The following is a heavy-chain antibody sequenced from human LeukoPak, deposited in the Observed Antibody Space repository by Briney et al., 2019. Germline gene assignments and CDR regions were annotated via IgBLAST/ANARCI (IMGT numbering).Heavy chain of an antibody. CDR2: IYYGGTT. Sequence: SQTLSLTCTVSGGSISSARHYWSWIRQLPGKGLEWIGCIYYGGTTYYHSSLKSRVTISIDTSKNLFSLKLTSVTAADKAVYYCARDNDHYGMDVWGQGTTVTVSS. CDR3: ARDNDHYGMDV. D-gene: IGHD1-1*01. CDR1: GGSISSARHY. V-gene: IGHV4-31*03. J-gene: IGHJ6*02.